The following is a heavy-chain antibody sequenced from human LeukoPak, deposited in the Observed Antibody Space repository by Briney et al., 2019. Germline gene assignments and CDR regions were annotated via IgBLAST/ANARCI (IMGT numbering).Heavy chain of an antibody. Sequence: SETLSLTCTVSGGSISTYYWSWIRQSPEKGLEWIGYIYYSGSPNYNPPLKSRVTMSLDTSKNQFSLRLSSVTAADTAVYYCARNGGSYSFDYWGQGTLVTVSS. CDR3: ARNGGSYSFDY. D-gene: IGHD1-26*01. J-gene: IGHJ4*02. CDR2: IYYSGSP. CDR1: GGSISTYY. V-gene: IGHV4-59*08.